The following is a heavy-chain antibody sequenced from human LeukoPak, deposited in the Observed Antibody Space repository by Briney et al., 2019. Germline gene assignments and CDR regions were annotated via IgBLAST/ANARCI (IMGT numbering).Heavy chain of an antibody. CDR1: GGSVSSGSYY. Sequence: SGTLTLTCTVSGGSVSSGSYYWSWIRQPPGKGLEWIGYIYYSGSTNYNPSLKSRVTISVDTSKNQFSLKLSSVTAADTAVYYCASTPVSSGLSPGPLYFDYWGQGTLVTVSS. J-gene: IGHJ4*02. CDR3: ASTPVSSGLSPGPLYFDY. D-gene: IGHD6-19*01. CDR2: IYYSGST. V-gene: IGHV4-61*01.